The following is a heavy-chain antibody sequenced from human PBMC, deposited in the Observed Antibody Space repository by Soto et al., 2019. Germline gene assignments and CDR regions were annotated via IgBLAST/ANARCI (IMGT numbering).Heavy chain of an antibody. D-gene: IGHD5-12*01. V-gene: IGHV4-59*01. CDR2: IYYSGST. Sequence: SETLCLTYTVSGGSISGYYGSWIRQPPGKGLEWIGYIYYSGSTNYNPSLKSRVTISVDTSKNQFSLKLSSVTAADTAVYYCAREIRYSGYDWDYGMDVWGQGTTVTVSS. CDR3: AREIRYSGYDWDYGMDV. J-gene: IGHJ6*02. CDR1: GGSISGYY.